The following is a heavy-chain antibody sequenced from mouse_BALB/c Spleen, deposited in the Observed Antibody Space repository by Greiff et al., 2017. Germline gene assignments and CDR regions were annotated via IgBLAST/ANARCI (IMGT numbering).Heavy chain of an antibody. J-gene: IGHJ4*01. Sequence: QVQLQQSGAELVRPGTSVKVSCKASGYAFTNYLIEWVKQRPGQGLEWIGYINPSTGYTEYNQKFKDKATLTADKSSSTAYMQLSSLTSEDSAVYYCARGGRLRRGAMDYWGQGTSVTVSS. CDR3: ARGGRLRRGAMDY. V-gene: IGHV1-4*01. D-gene: IGHD2-2*01. CDR1: GYAFTNYL. CDR2: INPSTGYT.